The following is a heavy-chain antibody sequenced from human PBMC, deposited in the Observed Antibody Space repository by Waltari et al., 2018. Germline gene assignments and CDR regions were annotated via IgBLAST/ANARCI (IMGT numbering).Heavy chain of an antibody. Sequence: QVQLQESGPGLVKPSQTLPPTCTVSGAPIRRGVYFWSWSRQPPGKGLEWIGYIYYSGSTYYNPALRRRVTISVDTSKNQFSLKLSSVAAADTAVYYCARAQYYDSGSYIAYWGQGTLVAVSS. CDR2: IYYSGST. J-gene: IGHJ4*02. CDR1: GAPIRRGVYF. D-gene: IGHD3-10*01. V-gene: IGHV4-30-4*01. CDR3: ARAQYYDSGSYIAY.